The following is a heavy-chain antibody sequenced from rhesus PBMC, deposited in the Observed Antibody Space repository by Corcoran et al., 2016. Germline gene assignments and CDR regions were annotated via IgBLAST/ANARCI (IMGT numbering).Heavy chain of an antibody. Sequence: QVQLQESGPGLVKPSETLSLTCAVSGGSISSSNWWSWIRQPPGKGLEWIVYFSGSSGSTYYNPAPKSRVTISTDTSKNQFSMKLSSVTAADTAVYYCARASYSGSWTGIDYWGQGVLVTVSS. D-gene: IGHD6-25*01. CDR1: GGSISSSNW. J-gene: IGHJ4*01. V-gene: IGHV4-65*01. CDR2: FSGSSGST. CDR3: ARASYSGSWTGIDY.